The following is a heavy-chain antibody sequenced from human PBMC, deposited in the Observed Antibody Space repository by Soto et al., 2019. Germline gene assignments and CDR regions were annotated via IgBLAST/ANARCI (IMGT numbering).Heavy chain of an antibody. V-gene: IGHV4-39*01. CDR2: IYYSGST. Sequence: QLLESGPGLVKPSETLSLTCTVSGGSISSSSYYLGCIRQPPGKGLEWIGSIYYSGSTYYNPSFKSRVTISVDTSKNQSSLKLSSVTAADTAVYYCARHRRAARFHTDYYYGMDVWGQGTTVNVSS. D-gene: IGHD6-6*01. CDR3: ARHRRAARFHTDYYYGMDV. CDR1: GGSISSSSYY. J-gene: IGHJ6*02.